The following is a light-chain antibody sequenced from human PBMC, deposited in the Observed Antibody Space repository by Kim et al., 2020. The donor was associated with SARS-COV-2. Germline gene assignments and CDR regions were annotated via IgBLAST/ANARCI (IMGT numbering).Light chain of an antibody. CDR2: GKN. CDR1: SLRSYY. J-gene: IGLJ2*01. V-gene: IGLV3-19*01. CDR3: NSRDSSGNHVV. Sequence: SSELTQDPAVSVALGQTVRITCQGDSLRSYYASWYQQKPGQAPVLVIHGKNNRPSGIPDRFSGSSSGNTASLTITGAQAEDEADYYCNSRDSSGNHVVFG.